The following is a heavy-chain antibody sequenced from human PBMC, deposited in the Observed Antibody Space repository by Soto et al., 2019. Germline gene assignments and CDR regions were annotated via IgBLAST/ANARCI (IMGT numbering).Heavy chain of an antibody. CDR2: VNGGNGET. V-gene: IGHV1-3*01. Sequence: QVHLVQSGAEVKKPGASVKVSCKASGYTFTNYAMHWVRQAPGQRLEYMGWVNGGNGETKYSQKFQGTVTFTRDTSASTAYLELSSLRSEDTALYYCATLNPVGYKCDLAFDYWGQGTLVIVSS. D-gene: IGHD5-18*01. CDR1: GYTFTNYA. J-gene: IGHJ4*02. CDR3: ATLNPVGYKCDLAFDY.